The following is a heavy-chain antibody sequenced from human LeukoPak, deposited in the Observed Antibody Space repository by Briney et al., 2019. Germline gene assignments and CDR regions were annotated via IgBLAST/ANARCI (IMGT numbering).Heavy chain of an antibody. CDR1: GFTFSSYS. J-gene: IGHJ4*02. CDR2: ISGSGGST. Sequence: PGGSLRISCAASGFTFSSYSMNWVRQAPGKGLEWVSAISGSGGSTYYADSVKGRFTISRDNSKNTLYLQMNSLRAEDTAVYYCAKGSRRIAVAGTFDYWGQGTLVTVSS. V-gene: IGHV3-23*01. CDR3: AKGSRRIAVAGTFDY. D-gene: IGHD6-19*01.